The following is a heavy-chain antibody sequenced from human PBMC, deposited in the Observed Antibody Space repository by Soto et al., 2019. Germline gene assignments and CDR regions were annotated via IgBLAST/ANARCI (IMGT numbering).Heavy chain of an antibody. Sequence: ASVKVSCKASGYTFTSYGISWVRQAPGQGLEWMGWISAYNGNTNYAQKLQGRVTMTTDTSTSTAYMELRSLRSDDTAVYYCAREPNYYDSQPRNWFDPWGQGTLVTVSS. CDR2: ISAYNGNT. CDR1: GYTFTSYG. V-gene: IGHV1-18*01. J-gene: IGHJ5*02. D-gene: IGHD3-22*01. CDR3: AREPNYYDSQPRNWFDP.